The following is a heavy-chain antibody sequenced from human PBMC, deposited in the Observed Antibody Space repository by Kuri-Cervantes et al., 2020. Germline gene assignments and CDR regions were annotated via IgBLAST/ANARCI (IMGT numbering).Heavy chain of an antibody. Sequence: GGSLRLSCAAPGFTFGSYGIHWVRQAPGKGLEWVAFIRYDGSNKLYGDSVRGRFTVARDNSKNTLFLQMNGLSAEDTAIYYCAKHGDYYDSSPRYAFDIWGQGTMVTVSS. V-gene: IGHV3-30*02. J-gene: IGHJ3*02. D-gene: IGHD3-22*01. CDR3: AKHGDYYDSSPRYAFDI. CDR1: GFTFGSYG. CDR2: IRYDGSNK.